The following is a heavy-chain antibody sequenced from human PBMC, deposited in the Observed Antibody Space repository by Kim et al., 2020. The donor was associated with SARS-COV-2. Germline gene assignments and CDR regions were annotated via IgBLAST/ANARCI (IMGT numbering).Heavy chain of an antibody. CDR3: ARARGSIAVAGTLYYYGMDV. V-gene: IGHV1-69*04. D-gene: IGHD6-19*01. J-gene: IGHJ6*02. CDR1: GGTFSSYA. Sequence: SVKVSCKASGGTFSSYAISWVRQAPGQGLEWMGRIIPILGIANYAQKFQGRVMITADKSTSTAYMELSSLRSEDTAVYYCARARGSIAVAGTLYYYGMDVWGQGTTVTVSS. CDR2: IIPILGIA.